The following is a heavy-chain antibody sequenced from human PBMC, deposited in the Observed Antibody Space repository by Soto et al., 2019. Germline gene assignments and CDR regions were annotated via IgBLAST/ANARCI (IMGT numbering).Heavy chain of an antibody. V-gene: IGHV1-18*01. J-gene: IGHJ5*02. CDR3: ARDLGYCRSGTCYREWFDP. CDR2: VRGDNGHT. CDR1: GYTFTTHG. D-gene: IGHD2-15*01. Sequence: QVQLVQSGAEVKKPGASVKVSCKASGYTFTTHGISWVRQVPGQGLEWMGWVRGDNGHTNYAQSLQGRVTRTTDASTNTAYMELRSLRSADTAVYCCARDLGYCRSGTCYREWFDPWGQGTLVTVSS.